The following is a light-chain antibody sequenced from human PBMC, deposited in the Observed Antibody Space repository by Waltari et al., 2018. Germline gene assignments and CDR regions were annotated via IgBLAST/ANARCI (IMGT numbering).Light chain of an antibody. CDR2: EVS. CDR3: NSYTSTSKVL. V-gene: IGLV2-18*02. Sequence: QSDLTQSPSVSGSPGQSVTISCTGTTSDIGNYDRVSWYHQSPGTAPKLLMYEVSHRSSGVPDRFSGSKSGNTASLSISGLQAEDEGYYYCNSYTSTSKVLFGEGTKLTVL. CDR1: TSDIGNYDR. J-gene: IGLJ2*01.